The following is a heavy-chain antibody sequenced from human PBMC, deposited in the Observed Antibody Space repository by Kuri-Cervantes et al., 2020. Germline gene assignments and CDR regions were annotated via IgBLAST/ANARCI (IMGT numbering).Heavy chain of an antibody. J-gene: IGHJ4*02. V-gene: IGHV3-48*01. CDR2: ISSSSRTK. Sequence: GESLKISCAASGFTFSNAWMSWVRQAPGKGLEWVSYISSSSRTKYYADSVKGRFTISRDNAKNSLYLQMNSLRAEDTAVYYCARGYSSSWLTGFLDYWGPGTLVTVSS. CDR1: GFTFSNAW. CDR3: ARGYSSSWLTGFLDY. D-gene: IGHD6-13*01.